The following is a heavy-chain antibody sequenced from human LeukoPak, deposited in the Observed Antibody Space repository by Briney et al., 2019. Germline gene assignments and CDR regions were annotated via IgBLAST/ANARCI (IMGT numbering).Heavy chain of an antibody. CDR3: VRARLHHTYGSGTNFDY. V-gene: IGHV6-1*01. Sequence: SQTLSLTCAISGDSVSSNTAAWNWIRQSPSRGFEWLGRTYYRSTWYNDYAVSVRSRISIIPDTSKNHFSLQLNSVTPEDTAVYYCVRARLHHTYGSGTNFDYWGQGTLVTVSS. CDR1: GDSVSSNTAA. J-gene: IGHJ4*02. D-gene: IGHD3-10*01. CDR2: TYYRSTWYN.